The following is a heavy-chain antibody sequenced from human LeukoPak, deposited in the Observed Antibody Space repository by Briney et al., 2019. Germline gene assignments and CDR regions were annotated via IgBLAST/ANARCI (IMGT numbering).Heavy chain of an antibody. CDR1: GGTFSSYA. D-gene: IGHD3-22*01. J-gene: IGHJ4*02. V-gene: IGHV1-69*13. CDR3: ARVVDYYDSSGGGMD. Sequence: WASVKVSCTASGGTFSSYAISWVRQAPGQGLEWMGGIIPIFGTANYAQKFQGRVTITADESTSTAYMELSSLRSEDTAVYYCARVVDYYDSSGGGMDWGQGTLVTVSS. CDR2: IIPIFGTA.